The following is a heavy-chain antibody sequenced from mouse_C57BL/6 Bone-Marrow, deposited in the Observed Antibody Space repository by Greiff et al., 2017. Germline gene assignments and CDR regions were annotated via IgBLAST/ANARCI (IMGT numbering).Heavy chain of an antibody. CDR2: IDPANGNT. CDR3: ARKGADLLWSDGDFAD. Sequence: EVQLQQSVAELVRPGASVKLSCTASGFNIKNTYMHWVKQRPEQGLEWIGRIDPANGNTKYAPKVQGKATITADTPSNTAYLQLSSLTSEDTAIYYCARKGADLLWSDGDFADWGQGTLVTVSA. J-gene: IGHJ3*01. V-gene: IGHV14-3*01. CDR1: GFNIKNTY. D-gene: IGHD2-1*01.